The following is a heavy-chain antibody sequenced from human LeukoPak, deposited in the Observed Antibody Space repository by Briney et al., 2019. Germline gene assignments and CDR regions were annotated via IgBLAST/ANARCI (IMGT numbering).Heavy chain of an antibody. Sequence: PGGSLRLSCAASGFTFSSYWMSWVRQAPGKGLEWVANIKQDGSEKYYVDSVKGRFTISRDNAKNSVFLQMNGLTAEDTAFYFCAKRRYSTSSAVYFDNWGQGTLVTVSS. CDR2: IKQDGSEK. CDR3: AKRRYSTSSAVYFDN. V-gene: IGHV3-7*01. J-gene: IGHJ4*02. CDR1: GFTFSSYW. D-gene: IGHD6-6*01.